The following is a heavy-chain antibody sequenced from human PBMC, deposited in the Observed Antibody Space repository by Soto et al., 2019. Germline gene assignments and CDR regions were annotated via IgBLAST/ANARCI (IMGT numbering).Heavy chain of an antibody. CDR1: GFTFDDYT. J-gene: IGHJ6*02. CDR2: ISWDGGST. Sequence: EVQLVESGGVVVQPGGSLRLSCAASGFTFDDYTMHWVRQAPGKGLEWVSLISWDGGSTYYADSVKGRFTISRDNSKNSLYLQMNRLRTEDTALYYCAKGEGIQLWTRTTSSYGMDVWGQGTTVTVSS. CDR3: AKGEGIQLWTRTTSSYGMDV. V-gene: IGHV3-43*01. D-gene: IGHD5-18*01.